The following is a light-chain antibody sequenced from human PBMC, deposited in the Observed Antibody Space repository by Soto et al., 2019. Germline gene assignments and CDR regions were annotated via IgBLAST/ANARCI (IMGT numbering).Light chain of an antibody. J-gene: IGKJ1*01. CDR2: GAS. CDR3: QQYYSSPRT. CDR1: QSVSSSE. V-gene: IGKV3-20*01. Sequence: EIVLTQSPDTVSLSPGEGATLSCRASQSVSSSELAWYQQKPGQVPRLLIYGASRRATGVSDRFSGSWSGTDFSLTISRLEPEDCAVYYCQQYYSSPRTFGQGTKVEIK.